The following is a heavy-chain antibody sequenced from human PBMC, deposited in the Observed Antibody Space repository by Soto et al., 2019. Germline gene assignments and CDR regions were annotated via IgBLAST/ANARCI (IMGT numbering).Heavy chain of an antibody. J-gene: IGHJ4*02. D-gene: IGHD6-6*01. Sequence: GGSLRLSCAASGFTFSGSAMHWVRQASGKGLEWVGRIRSKANSYATAYAASVKGRSTISRDDSKNTAYLQMNSLKTEDTAVYYCTMLALIDYWGQGTLVTVSS. CDR3: TMLALIDY. CDR2: IRSKANSYAT. CDR1: GFTFSGSA. V-gene: IGHV3-73*01.